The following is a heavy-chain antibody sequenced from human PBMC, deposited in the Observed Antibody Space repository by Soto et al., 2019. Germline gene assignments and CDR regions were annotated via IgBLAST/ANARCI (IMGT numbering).Heavy chain of an antibody. Sequence: QVQLVQSGAEVKKPGSSVKVSCKASGGTFSSYAISWVRQAPGQGLEWMGGIIPIFGTANYAQKFQGRVTITADESTSTAYMELSSLRSEDTAVYYCXXXXXXXGIAARPMWFDPWGQGTLVTVSS. D-gene: IGHD6-6*01. J-gene: IGHJ5*02. CDR1: GGTFSSYA. V-gene: IGHV1-69*01. CDR3: XXXXXXXGIAARPMWFDP. CDR2: IIPIFGTA.